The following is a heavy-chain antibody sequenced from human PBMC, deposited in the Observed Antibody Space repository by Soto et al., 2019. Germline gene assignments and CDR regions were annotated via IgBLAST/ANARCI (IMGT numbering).Heavy chain of an antibody. CDR2: FSGGSGTT. V-gene: IGHV3-23*01. CDR1: GFSLSTYG. Sequence: EVQLLESGGGLVQPGGSLRLSCAASGFSLSTYGVTWVHQAPGKGLEWVSGFSGGSGTTHYADSVKGRFSITRDNSKNTAHLEMNSLRVEDTAIYYCAKWNGYGDYWGQGILVTVSS. J-gene: IGHJ4*02. CDR3: AKWNGYGDY. D-gene: IGHD1-1*01.